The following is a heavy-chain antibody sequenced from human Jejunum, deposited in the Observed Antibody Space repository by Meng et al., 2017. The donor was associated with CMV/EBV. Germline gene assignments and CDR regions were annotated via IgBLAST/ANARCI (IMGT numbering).Heavy chain of an antibody. V-gene: IGHV3-48*01. D-gene: IGHD2-8*01. CDR3: ARGSMYFDY. CDR1: GFIFSSYS. CDR2: ISSSSTTI. J-gene: IGHJ4*02. Sequence: SCAASGFIFSSYSMHWDRQAPGKGLEWVSHISSSSTTIHYADSVKGRFTISRDNSKNTLSLQMNSLRVEDTAVYYCARGSMYFDYWGQGILVTVSS.